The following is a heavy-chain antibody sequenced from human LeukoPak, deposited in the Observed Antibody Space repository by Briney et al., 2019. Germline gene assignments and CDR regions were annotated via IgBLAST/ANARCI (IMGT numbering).Heavy chain of an antibody. CDR1: GFTFSSYS. CDR2: ISSSGTYV. V-gene: IGHV3-21*01. D-gene: IGHD3-9*01. CDR3: ARASSKQLAGYLPDGFDI. Sequence: GGFLRLSCAASGFTFSSYSMNWVRQAPGKGLEWVSSISSSGTYVYYADSVKGRFTISRDNAKNSLSLQMNSLRADDAAVYYCARASSKQLAGYLPDGFDIWGQGTMVTVS. J-gene: IGHJ3*02.